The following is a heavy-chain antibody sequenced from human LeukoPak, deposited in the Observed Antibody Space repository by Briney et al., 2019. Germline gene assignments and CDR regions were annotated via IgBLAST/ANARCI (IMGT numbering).Heavy chain of an antibody. D-gene: IGHD2-2*01. CDR1: GFVFSDFA. CDR2: ISASGGRT. J-gene: IGHJ4*02. CDR3: AKGDYSSRVDYFDY. Sequence: GGSLRPSCAASGFVFSDFAMNWVRQVPGKGLEWVATISASGGRTFYADSVEGRFTISRDNSRNTLDLQLNTLGVEDAAIYYCAKGDYSSRVDYFDYWGPGTPVTVSS. V-gene: IGHV3-23*01.